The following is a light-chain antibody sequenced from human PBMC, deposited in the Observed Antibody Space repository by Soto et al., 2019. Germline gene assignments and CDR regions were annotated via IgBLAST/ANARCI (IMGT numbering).Light chain of an antibody. CDR3: QQYNNWPPT. Sequence: ERVMTQSPATLSVSPGEGATLSCRASQRISNYLAWYQQKPGQAPRLLISGASTRATGIPARFSGSGSGTEFTLTISSLQSEDFAVYYCQQYNNWPPTFGQGTKVDIK. J-gene: IGKJ1*01. CDR1: QRISNY. CDR2: GAS. V-gene: IGKV3-15*01.